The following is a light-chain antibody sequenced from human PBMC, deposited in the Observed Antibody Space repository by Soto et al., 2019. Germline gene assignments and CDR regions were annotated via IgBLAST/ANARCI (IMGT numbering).Light chain of an antibody. V-gene: IGKV1-9*01. CDR3: QQLNSYPSIT. Sequence: DIQLTQSPSFLSASVGDRVTITCRASQGISSYLAWYQQKPGNAPTLLIYAAATLQSGVPSRFSGSGSGTEFTLTISSLQPEDFATYYCQQLNSYPSITFGQGTRLEIK. CDR1: QGISSY. CDR2: AAA. J-gene: IGKJ5*01.